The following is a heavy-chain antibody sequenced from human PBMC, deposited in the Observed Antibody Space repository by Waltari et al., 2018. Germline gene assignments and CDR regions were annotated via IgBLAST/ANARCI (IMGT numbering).Heavy chain of an antibody. CDR1: GGSISSYY. Sequence: QVQLQESGPGLVKPSETLSLTCTVSGGSISSYYWSWIRQPPGKGLEWIGYIYYSGRTNYNPPLKSRVTISVDTSKNQFSLKLSSVTAADTAVYYCARHEAVPFIAATIDYWGQGTLVTVSS. CDR3: ARHEAVPFIAATIDY. V-gene: IGHV4-59*08. CDR2: IYYSGRT. D-gene: IGHD6-6*01. J-gene: IGHJ4*02.